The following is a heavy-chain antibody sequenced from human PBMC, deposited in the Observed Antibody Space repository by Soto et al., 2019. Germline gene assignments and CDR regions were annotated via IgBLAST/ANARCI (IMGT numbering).Heavy chain of an antibody. J-gene: IGHJ4*02. CDR3: TRGMDRAKTGY. CDR1: GGSFSGYY. CDR2: VTPSGDT. Sequence: SETLSLTCAVYGGSFSGYYWAWIRQPPGKGLEWIGEVTPSGDTKCNPSLESRVSISVDTSKNQLSLKVTSVTAADTAVYYCTRGMDRAKTGYWGQGTLVTVSS. V-gene: IGHV4-34*01. D-gene: IGHD5-18*01.